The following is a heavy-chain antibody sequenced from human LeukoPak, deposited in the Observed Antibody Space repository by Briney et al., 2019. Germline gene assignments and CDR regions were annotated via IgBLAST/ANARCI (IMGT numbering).Heavy chain of an antibody. CDR3: VRVGHSFGKSYFDY. J-gene: IGHJ4*02. V-gene: IGHV3-21*01. Sequence: GGSLRLSCAASGFTFSTYSMNWVRQAPGKGLEWVSSISSSSSITYYADSVKGRFTISRDNAKNTLYLQMNSLRAEDTAVYYCVRVGHSFGKSYFDYWGQGTLVTVSS. CDR1: GFTFSTYS. CDR2: ISSSSSIT. D-gene: IGHD2-21*01.